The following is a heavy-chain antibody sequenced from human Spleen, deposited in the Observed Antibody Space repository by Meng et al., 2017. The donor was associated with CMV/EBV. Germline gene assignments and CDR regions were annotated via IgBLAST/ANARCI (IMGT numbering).Heavy chain of an antibody. D-gene: IGHD2-2*01. CDR1: GASIISADYS. CDR2: IYYNGNT. Sequence: SGASIISADYSWNWIRQSPWKGPEWIGYIYYNGNTYYNPSLKSRLRMSVETSKNQFSLKLTSVTAADTAVYFCARSPVLPGYEFDPWGQGTLVTVSS. V-gene: IGHV4-31*02. CDR3: ARSPVLPGYEFDP. J-gene: IGHJ5*02.